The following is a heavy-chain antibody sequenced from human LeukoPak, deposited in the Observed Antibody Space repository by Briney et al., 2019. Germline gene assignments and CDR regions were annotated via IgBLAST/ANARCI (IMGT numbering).Heavy chain of an antibody. CDR2: QDGNNK. D-gene: IGHD5-12*01. CDR1: GFTFSIYT. Sequence: GSLRLSCAASGFTFSIYTFHWVRQAPGKGLEWVAVQDGNNKYYTDSVKGRFTISRDNSKNTLYLQMNSLRAEDTAVYYCARDDRGYSGYHFDHWGQGTLVTVSS. J-gene: IGHJ4*02. V-gene: IGHV3-30-3*01. CDR3: ARDDRGYSGYHFDH.